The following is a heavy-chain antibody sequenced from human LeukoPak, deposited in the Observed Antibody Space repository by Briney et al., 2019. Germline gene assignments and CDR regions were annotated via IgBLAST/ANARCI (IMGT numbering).Heavy chain of an antibody. Sequence: PSQTLSLTCNVSGDSISTGGYYWAWIRQHRERGLEWIGYIYYSGSTHYNPSLQSRVTISVDTSKNQFSLNLNSVTAADTAVYYCARVIVVVPIGVYHYYAMDVWGQGTTVTVSS. J-gene: IGHJ6*02. CDR3: ARVIVVVPIGVYHYYAMDV. CDR1: GDSISTGGYY. CDR2: IYYSGST. D-gene: IGHD2-2*01. V-gene: IGHV4-31*03.